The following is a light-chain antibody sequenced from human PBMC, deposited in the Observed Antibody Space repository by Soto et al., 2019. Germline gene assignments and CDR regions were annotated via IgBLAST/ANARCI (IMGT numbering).Light chain of an antibody. Sequence: EIVLTQSPGTLSLSPGERATLSCRASQSVSSSYLAWYQQKPGQAPRIXSYGASSRATGIPDRFSGSGSGTEFTLTISRLEPEDFEVYYCQQYGSSPTTFGQGTRLEIK. CDR2: GAS. CDR3: QQYGSSPTT. V-gene: IGKV3-20*01. CDR1: QSVSSSY. J-gene: IGKJ5*01.